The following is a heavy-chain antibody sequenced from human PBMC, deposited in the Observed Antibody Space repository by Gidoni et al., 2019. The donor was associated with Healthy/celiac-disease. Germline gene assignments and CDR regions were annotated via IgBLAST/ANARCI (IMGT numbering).Heavy chain of an antibody. CDR2: IYPGDSDT. Sequence: EVQLVQSGAEVKKPGESLKISCKGSGYSFTSYWIGWVRQMPGKGLEWMGIIYPGDSDTRYSPSFQGQVTISADKSISTAYLQWSSLKASDTAMYYCARIPLLWFGELSPYWYFDLWGRGTLVTVSS. CDR1: GYSFTSYW. D-gene: IGHD3-10*01. CDR3: ARIPLLWFGELSPYWYFDL. V-gene: IGHV5-51*01. J-gene: IGHJ2*01.